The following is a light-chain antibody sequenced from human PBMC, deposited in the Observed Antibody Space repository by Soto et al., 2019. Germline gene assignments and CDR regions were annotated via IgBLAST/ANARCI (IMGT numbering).Light chain of an antibody. Sequence: QSALTQPPSAFGSPGQSVTISCTGTNNDVGRYNYVSWYQQHPGKAPKVIISDVSERPSGVPDRFSGSKSGNTASLTVSGLQAEDEADYYCSSYAGSNIWVFGGGTKLTVL. CDR2: DVS. CDR3: SSYAGSNIWV. CDR1: NNDVGRYNY. J-gene: IGLJ3*02. V-gene: IGLV2-8*01.